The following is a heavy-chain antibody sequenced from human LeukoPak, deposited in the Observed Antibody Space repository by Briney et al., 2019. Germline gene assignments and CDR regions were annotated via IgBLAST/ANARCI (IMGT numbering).Heavy chain of an antibody. D-gene: IGHD6-13*01. CDR1: GGTFSSYA. V-gene: IGHV1-69*10. J-gene: IGHJ5*02. Sequence: GASVTVSFKASGGTFSSYAISWVRQAPGQGREWMGRIIPIFGIANYAQKFQGRVTITAHKSTSTAYMELSSLRSEDTAVYYCAREVRAAAGHNWFDPWGQGTLVTVSS. CDR3: AREVRAAAGHNWFDP. CDR2: IIPIFGIA.